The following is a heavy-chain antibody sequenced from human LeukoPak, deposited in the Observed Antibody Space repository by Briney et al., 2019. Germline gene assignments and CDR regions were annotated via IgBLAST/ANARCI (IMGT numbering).Heavy chain of an antibody. D-gene: IGHD6-19*01. V-gene: IGHV3-43*02. J-gene: IGHJ4*02. CDR1: GFTLDDFA. CDR3: AKVISGWYGYDF. Sequence: GGSLGLSCAASGFTLDDFAMHWVRQAPGKGLEWVSLISAFDDITYYSDSVRGRFTISRDNSKNSLYLQMNNLKIEDTAFYYCAKVISGWYGYDFWGQGTLVTVSS. CDR2: ISAFDDIT.